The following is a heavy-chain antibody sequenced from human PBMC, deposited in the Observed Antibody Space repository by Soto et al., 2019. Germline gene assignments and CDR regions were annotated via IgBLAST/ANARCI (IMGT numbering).Heavy chain of an antibody. CDR3: ANVDSSGSDY. CDR1: GFTFSSYG. D-gene: IGHD6-19*01. CDR2: ISYDGSNK. Sequence: QVQLVESGGGVVQPGRSLRLSCAASGFTFSSYGMHWVRQAPGKGLEWVAVISYDGSNKYFADSVKGRFTISRDNSKNTLYLQMNSLRAEDTAVYYCANVDSSGSDYWGQGTLVTVSS. J-gene: IGHJ4*02. V-gene: IGHV3-30*18.